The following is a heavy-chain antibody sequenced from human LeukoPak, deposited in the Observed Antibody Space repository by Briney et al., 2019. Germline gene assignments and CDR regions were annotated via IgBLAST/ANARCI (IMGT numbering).Heavy chain of an antibody. D-gene: IGHD3-10*01. CDR2: IYYSGST. CDR1: GGSISSGTYY. V-gene: IGHV4-61*01. CDR3: ARGGYYGSGNDFRFDP. Sequence: SETLSLTCTVSGGSISSGTYYWSWIRQPPGKGLEWIGYIYYSGSTNYKPSLKSRVTISVDTSKNQFSLKLSSVTAADTAVYYCARGGYYGSGNDFRFDPWGQGTLVTVSS. J-gene: IGHJ5*02.